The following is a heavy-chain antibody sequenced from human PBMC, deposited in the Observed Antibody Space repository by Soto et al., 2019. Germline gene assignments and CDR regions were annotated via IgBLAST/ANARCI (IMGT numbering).Heavy chain of an antibody. CDR2: INAGNGNT. J-gene: IGHJ5*02. Sequence: ASVKVSCKASGYTFTSYAMHWVRQAPGQRLEWMGWINAGNGNTKYSQKFQGRVTITRDTSASTAYMELSSLRSEDTAVYYCAREANWNYDHWFDPRAQGTPVTVSS. CDR1: GYTFTSYA. CDR3: AREANWNYDHWFDP. D-gene: IGHD1-7*01. V-gene: IGHV1-3*01.